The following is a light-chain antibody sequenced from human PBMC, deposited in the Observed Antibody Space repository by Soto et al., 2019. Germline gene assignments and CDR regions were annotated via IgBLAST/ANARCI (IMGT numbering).Light chain of an antibody. CDR3: QKYDTDRRIFT. V-gene: IGKV1-27*01. Sequence: DIQMTQSPSSLSASVGDRVTITCRASQGINNYLAWYQQKPGKVPRLLIHAASILQSGVPSRFSGSGSGTDFTLTISSMQTDDVATYYCQKYDTDRRIFTFGPGTKVDVK. CDR2: AAS. J-gene: IGKJ3*01. CDR1: QGINNY.